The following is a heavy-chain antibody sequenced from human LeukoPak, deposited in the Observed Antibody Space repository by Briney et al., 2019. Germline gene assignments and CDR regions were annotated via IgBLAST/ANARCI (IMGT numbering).Heavy chain of an antibody. V-gene: IGHV3-23*01. CDR2: IGGDGASS. D-gene: IGHD1-26*01. CDR1: GLTFTNYA. CDR3: ARRVGGTPDY. J-gene: IGHJ4*02. Sequence: PGGSLRLSCAASGLTFTNYAMTWVRQTPGKGLEWVSAIGGDGASSDYADSVKGRFTISRDNSKNTLYLQMNSLRAEDTALYYCARRVGGTPDYWGLGTLVTVSS.